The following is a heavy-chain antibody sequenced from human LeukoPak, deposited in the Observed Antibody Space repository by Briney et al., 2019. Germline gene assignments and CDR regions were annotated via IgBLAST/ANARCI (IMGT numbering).Heavy chain of an antibody. CDR3: ARFAYCGSGCWYYFDY. V-gene: IGHV4-4*09. CDR1: GGSISSYY. Sequence: SETLSLICTVSGGSISSYYWSWIRQSPGKGLEWIGYIYPSGGTNYNPSLKSRVTISVDTSKNQFSLKQNSVTAADTAVYYCARFAYCGSGCWYYFDYWGQGALVTVSS. J-gene: IGHJ4*02. CDR2: IYPSGGT. D-gene: IGHD2-21*02.